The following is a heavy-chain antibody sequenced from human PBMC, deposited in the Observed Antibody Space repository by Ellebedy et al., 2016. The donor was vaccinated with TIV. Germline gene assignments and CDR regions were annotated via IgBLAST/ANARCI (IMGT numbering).Heavy chain of an antibody. V-gene: IGHV4-31*03. CDR1: GGSISSGGYY. Sequence: SETLSLXCTVSGGSISSGGYYWSWIRQHPGKGLEWIGYIYYSGSTYYNPSLKSRVTISVDTSKNQFSLKLSSVTAADTAVYYCARGGAARPFDYWGQGTLVTVSS. J-gene: IGHJ4*02. CDR3: ARGGAARPFDY. D-gene: IGHD6-6*01. CDR2: IYYSGST.